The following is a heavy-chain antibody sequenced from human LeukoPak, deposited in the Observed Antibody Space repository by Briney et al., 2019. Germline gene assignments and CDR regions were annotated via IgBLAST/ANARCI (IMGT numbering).Heavy chain of an antibody. J-gene: IGHJ3*02. CDR1: GFTLGSYW. Sequence: GGSLRLSCAVSGFTLGSYWMHWVRQAPGQGLAWVSRVNTDGSSTTYAESVKGRFTISRDNSKNTLYLQMNSLRAEDTAVYYCAKDLVRTILGAFDIWGQGTMVTVSS. CDR2: VNTDGSST. V-gene: IGHV3-74*01. D-gene: IGHD6-6*01. CDR3: AKDLVRTILGAFDI.